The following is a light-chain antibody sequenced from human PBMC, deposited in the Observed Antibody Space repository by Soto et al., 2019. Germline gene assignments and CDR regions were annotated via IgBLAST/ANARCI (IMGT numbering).Light chain of an antibody. J-gene: IGKJ5*01. CDR2: KAS. CDR1: QGISSW. Sequence: DIQMTQSPSSVSASVGDRVTITCRASQGISSWLAWYQQKPGKAPKLLIYKASSLESGVPSRFSGSGSGTEFTLTISSLQPDDIATYYCQNYDSAPITFGQGTRLGL. V-gene: IGKV1-5*03. CDR3: QNYDSAPIT.